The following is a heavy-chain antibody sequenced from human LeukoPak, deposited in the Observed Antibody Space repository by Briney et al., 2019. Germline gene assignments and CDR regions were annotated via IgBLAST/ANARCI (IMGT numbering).Heavy chain of an antibody. V-gene: IGHV3-21*01. D-gene: IGHD2-2*01. CDR1: GCTFSSYG. J-gene: IGHJ5*02. Sequence: GGSLRLSCAASGCTFSSYGMNWVRQAPGQGLEWVSSISSSSSDIYYADSVKGRFTISRDNAKNSLYLQKNSLRAEDTAVYHCARESLGYCSSTSCYERSNWFDPWGQGTLVTVSS. CDR3: ARESLGYCSSTSCYERSNWFDP. CDR2: ISSSSSDI.